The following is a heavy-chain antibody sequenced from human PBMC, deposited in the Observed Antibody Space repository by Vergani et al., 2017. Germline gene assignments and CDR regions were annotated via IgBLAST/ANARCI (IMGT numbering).Heavy chain of an antibody. CDR2: IYNSGNG. CDR3: ASGKYYSDSTAHVHGRYFDV. CDR1: GDSIISRSYY. Sequence: QMQLQESGPGLVKASETLSLTCTVSGDSIISRSYYWGWIRQPPGKGLEWIGSIYNSGNGDSSSSLKSRVTISADTSKNQFSLRLTSVTAADTAVYYCASGKYYSDSTAHVHGRYFDVWGRGTLVTVPS. D-gene: IGHD3-16*01. V-gene: IGHV4-39*01. J-gene: IGHJ2*01.